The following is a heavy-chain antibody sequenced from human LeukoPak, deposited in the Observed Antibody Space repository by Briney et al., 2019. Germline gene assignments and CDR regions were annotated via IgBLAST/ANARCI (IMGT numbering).Heavy chain of an antibody. D-gene: IGHD2-2*01. V-gene: IGHV1-2*02. CDR2: INPNKGGT. CDR1: GYTFTDYY. J-gene: IGHJ6*02. Sequence: ASVKVSCKASGYTFTDYYMHWVRPAPDQGLEWMGWINPNKGGTHYAQKFQGRVTMTRDTSISTAYMELSRLRSDDTAVYYCARVRDIVVVPAALDYYYGMDVWGQGTTVTVSS. CDR3: ARVRDIVVVPAALDYYYGMDV.